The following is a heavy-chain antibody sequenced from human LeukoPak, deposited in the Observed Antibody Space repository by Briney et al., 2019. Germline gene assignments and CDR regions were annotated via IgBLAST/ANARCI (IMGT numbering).Heavy chain of an antibody. D-gene: IGHD3-22*01. Sequence: PSETLSLTCTVSGGSISSYYWSWIRQPPGKGLEWIGYIYYSGSTNYNPSLKSRVTISVDTSKNQFSLKLGSVTAADTAVYYCARRARSSGYYYFDYWGQGTLVTVSS. CDR2: IYYSGST. V-gene: IGHV4-59*01. CDR1: GGSISSYY. CDR3: ARRARSSGYYYFDY. J-gene: IGHJ4*02.